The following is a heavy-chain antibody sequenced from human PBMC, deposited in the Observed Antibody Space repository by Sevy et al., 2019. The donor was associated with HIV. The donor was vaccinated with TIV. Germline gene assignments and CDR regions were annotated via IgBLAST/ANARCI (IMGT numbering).Heavy chain of an antibody. CDR2: INPDNGGT. J-gene: IGHJ4*02. V-gene: IGHV1-2*02. Sequence: ASVKVSCKASKYSFSDHYIHWVRQAPGQGLEWMGWINPDNGGTNYAQKFQGRVTMTRDTSISTTYMEMSSLGSDDTAVYYCARGFRYRSYSSALDFWGQGTLVTVSS. CDR1: KYSFSDHY. CDR3: ARGFRYRSYSSALDF. D-gene: IGHD3-10*01.